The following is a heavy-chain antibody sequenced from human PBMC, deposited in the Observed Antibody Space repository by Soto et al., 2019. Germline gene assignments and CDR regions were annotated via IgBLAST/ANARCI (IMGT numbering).Heavy chain of an antibody. CDR3: ASEYCSGGRCYYYGMDV. Sequence: LRLSCAASGFTFSSYSMNWVRQAPGKGLEWVSYISSSSSTIYYADSVKGRFTISRDNAKNSLYLQMNSLRAEDTAVYYCASEYCSGGRCYYYGMDVWGQGTTVTVSS. CDR1: GFTFSSYS. D-gene: IGHD2-15*01. CDR2: ISSSSSTI. J-gene: IGHJ6*02. V-gene: IGHV3-48*01.